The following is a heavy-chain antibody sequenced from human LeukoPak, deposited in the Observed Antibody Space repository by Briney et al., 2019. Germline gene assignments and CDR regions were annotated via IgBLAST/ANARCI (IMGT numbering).Heavy chain of an antibody. CDR2: IRYDGSNK. Sequence: GGSLRLSCAASGFTFSTYGLHWVRQAPGKGLEWVAFIRYDGSNKYYADSVKGRFTISRDNSKNTLYLQMNSLRAEDTAMYYCAKDGYSSSLHCFDYWGQGTLVTVSS. CDR3: AKDGYSSSLHCFDY. J-gene: IGHJ4*02. V-gene: IGHV3-30*02. D-gene: IGHD6-6*01. CDR1: GFTFSTYG.